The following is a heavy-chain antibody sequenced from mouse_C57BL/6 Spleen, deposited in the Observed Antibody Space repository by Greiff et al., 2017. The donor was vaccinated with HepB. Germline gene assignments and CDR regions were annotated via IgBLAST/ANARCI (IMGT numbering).Heavy chain of an antibody. CDR2: ISYDGSN. CDR1: GYSITSGYY. D-gene: IGHD2-1*01. Sequence: EVQLQESGPGLVKPSQSLSLTCSVTGYSITSGYYWNWIRQFPGNKLEWMGYISYDGSNNYNPSLKNRISITRDTSKNQFFLKLNSVTTEDTATYYCARRYGNSYFDYWGQGTTLTVSS. V-gene: IGHV3-6*01. J-gene: IGHJ2*01. CDR3: ARRYGNSYFDY.